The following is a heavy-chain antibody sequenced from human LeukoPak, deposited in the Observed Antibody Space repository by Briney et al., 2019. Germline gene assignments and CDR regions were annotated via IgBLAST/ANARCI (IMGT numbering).Heavy chain of an antibody. J-gene: IGHJ4*02. D-gene: IGHD3-22*01. CDR2: IIPIFGTA. CDR1: GGTFTSYA. V-gene: IGHV1-69*01. Sequence: SVKVSCAASGGTFTSYAISWVRQAPGQGLEWMGGIIPIFGTANYAQKIQGRITITADESTSTAYMGLSSLGSKDTAVYSCASSVGGYYDFDYWGQGTLVTVSS. CDR3: ASSVGGYYDFDY.